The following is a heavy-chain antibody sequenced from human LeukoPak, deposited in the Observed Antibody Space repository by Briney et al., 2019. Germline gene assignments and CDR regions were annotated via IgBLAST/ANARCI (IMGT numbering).Heavy chain of an antibody. Sequence: GESLKISCQGSGYSFTSYWIGWVRQTSGKGLEWMAIIHPNDASTIYSPSFQGQVTISADRSITTAYLQWSTLQASDTAIYYCARHNNWAFDYWDRGTLLTVSS. CDR3: ARHNNWAFDY. V-gene: IGHV5-51*01. CDR2: IHPNDAST. D-gene: IGHD1-20*01. CDR1: GYSFTSYW. J-gene: IGHJ4*02.